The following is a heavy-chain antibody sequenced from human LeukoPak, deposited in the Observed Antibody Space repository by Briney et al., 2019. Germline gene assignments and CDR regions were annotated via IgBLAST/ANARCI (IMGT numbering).Heavy chain of an antibody. V-gene: IGHV4-34*01. CDR2: INHSGST. D-gene: IGHD5-12*01. CDR3: ARLYSGYCSPFYCFDY. J-gene: IGHJ4*02. CDR1: GGSFSGYY. Sequence: KPSETLSLTCAVYGGSFSGYYWSWIRQPPGKGLEWIGEINHSGSTKYNPSLKSRVTISVDKSKNQFSLKLSSVTAADTAVYYCARLYSGYCSPFYCFDYWGQGTLVTVSS.